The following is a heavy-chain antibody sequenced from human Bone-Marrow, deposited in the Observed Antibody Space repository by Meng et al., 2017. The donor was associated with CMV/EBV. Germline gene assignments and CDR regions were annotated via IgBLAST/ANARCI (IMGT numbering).Heavy chain of an antibody. CDR2: ISSRGTTI. Sequence: GGSLRLSCAVSGFTFSDYYLSWIRQAPGKGLECVSYISSRGTTIEYADSVKGRFTISRDNANTSLYLQMNSLGAEDTAVYYCARLSGTRTGYGVDVWGQGTTVTGSS. V-gene: IGHV3-11*01. CDR1: GFTFSDYY. J-gene: IGHJ6*02. CDR3: ARLSGTRTGYGVDV. D-gene: IGHD1-20*01.